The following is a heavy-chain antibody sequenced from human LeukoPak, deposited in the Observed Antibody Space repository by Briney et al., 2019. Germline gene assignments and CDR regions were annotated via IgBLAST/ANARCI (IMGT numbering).Heavy chain of an antibody. CDR2: ISDSGGST. V-gene: IGHV3-23*01. CDR1: GFTFSNYA. Sequence: GGSLRLSCAASGFTFSNYAMNWVRQAPGKGLEWVSNISDSGGSTYYADSVKGRFTISRDNSKNTLFLQMNSLRAEDTAIYYCAKDRALHQFDYWGQGTLVTVSS. CDR3: AKDRALHQFDY. J-gene: IGHJ4*02.